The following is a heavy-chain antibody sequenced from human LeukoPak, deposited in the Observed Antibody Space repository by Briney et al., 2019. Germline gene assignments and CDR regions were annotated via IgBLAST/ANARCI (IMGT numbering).Heavy chain of an antibody. CDR1: GGSFSGYY. Sequence: SETLSLTCAVYGGSFSGYYWSWIRQPPGKGLEWIGEINHSGSTNYNPSLKSRVTISVDTSKNQFSLKLSSVTAADTAVYYCARGQSRITIFGVAKPYYGMDVWGQGTTVTVSS. J-gene: IGHJ6*02. CDR3: ARGQSRITIFGVAKPYYGMDV. CDR2: INHSGST. V-gene: IGHV4-34*01. D-gene: IGHD3-3*01.